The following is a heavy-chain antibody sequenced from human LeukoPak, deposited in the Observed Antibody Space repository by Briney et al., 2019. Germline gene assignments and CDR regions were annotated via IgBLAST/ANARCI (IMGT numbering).Heavy chain of an antibody. CDR2: ISGSGGST. Sequence: GGSLRLSCAASGFTFSSYAMSWVRQAPGKGLEWVSAISGSGGSTYYADSVKGRFTISRDNSKNTLYLQMNSLRAEDTAVYYCAKSPTYYYDSSGYPYYFDYWGQGTQVTVSS. CDR3: AKSPTYYYDSSGYPYYFDY. V-gene: IGHV3-23*01. J-gene: IGHJ4*02. CDR1: GFTFSSYA. D-gene: IGHD3-22*01.